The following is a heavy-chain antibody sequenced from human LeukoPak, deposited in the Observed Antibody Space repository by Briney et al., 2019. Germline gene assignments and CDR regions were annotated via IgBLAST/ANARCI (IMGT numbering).Heavy chain of an antibody. V-gene: IGHV1-18*01. CDR2: ISAYNGNT. CDR1: GYTFTSYG. CDR3: ASLYGSGSYVWFDP. D-gene: IGHD3-10*01. J-gene: IGHJ5*02. Sequence: GASVKVSCKASGYTFTSYGISWVRQAPGQGLEWMGWISAYNGNTNYAQKLQGRVTMTTDTSTSTAYMELRSLRSDDTAVYCCASLYGSGSYVWFDPWGQGTLVTVSS.